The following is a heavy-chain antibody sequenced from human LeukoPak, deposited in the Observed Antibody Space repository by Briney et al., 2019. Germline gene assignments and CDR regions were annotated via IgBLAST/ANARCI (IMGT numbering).Heavy chain of an antibody. D-gene: IGHD2/OR15-2a*01. V-gene: IGHV3-49*04. CDR2: IRSKAYGGTT. Sequence: GESLKISCTASGFTFGDYAMSWVRQAPGKGLEWVGFIRSKAYGGTTEYAASVKGRFTISRDDSKSIAYLQMNSLKTEDTAVYYCTRVTSDYWGQGTLVTVSS. CDR1: GFTFGDYA. J-gene: IGHJ4*02. CDR3: TRVTSDY.